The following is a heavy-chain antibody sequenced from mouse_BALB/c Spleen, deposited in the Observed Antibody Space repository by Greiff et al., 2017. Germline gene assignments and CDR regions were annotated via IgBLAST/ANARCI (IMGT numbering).Heavy chain of an antibody. D-gene: IGHD2-4*01. J-gene: IGHJ2*01. CDR3: TRGGSMITLDY. Sequence: QVQLQQPGAELVRPGASVKLSCKASGYTFTSYWINWVKQRPGQGLEWIGNIYPSDSYTNYNQKFKDKATLTVDKSSSTAYMQLSSPTSEDSAVYYCTRGGSMITLDYWGQGTTLTVSS. V-gene: IGHV1-69*02. CDR2: IYPSDSYT. CDR1: GYTFTSYW.